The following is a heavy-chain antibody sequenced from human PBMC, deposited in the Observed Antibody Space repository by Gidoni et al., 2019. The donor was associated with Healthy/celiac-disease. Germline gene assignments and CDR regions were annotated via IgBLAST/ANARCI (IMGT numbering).Heavy chain of an antibody. CDR3: ARDSRYCSGGSCYSGTDY. D-gene: IGHD2-15*01. J-gene: IGHJ4*02. Sequence: GLEWIGEINHSGSTNYNPSLKSRVTISVDTSKNQFSLKLSSVTAADTAVYYCARDSRYCSGGSCYSGTDYWGQGTLVTVSS. V-gene: IGHV4-34*01. CDR2: INHSGST.